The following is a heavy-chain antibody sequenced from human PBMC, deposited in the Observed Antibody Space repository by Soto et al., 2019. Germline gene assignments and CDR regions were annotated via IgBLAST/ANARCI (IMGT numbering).Heavy chain of an antibody. J-gene: IGHJ4*02. CDR3: ARLRVTVAGFVDY. Sequence: SETLSLTXTVSGGSIGSPTHYWGWIRQPSGKGLEWIGTIYYSGTTYYYPSLQSRVSMSVDTSKNQFSLRLASVTAADTALYYCARLRVTVAGFVDYWGQGTLVTVSS. V-gene: IGHV4-39*01. CDR1: GGSIGSPTHY. D-gene: IGHD6-19*01. CDR2: IYYSGTT.